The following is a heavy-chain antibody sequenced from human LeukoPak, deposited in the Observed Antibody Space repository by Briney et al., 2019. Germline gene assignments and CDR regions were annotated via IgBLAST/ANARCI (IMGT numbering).Heavy chain of an antibody. CDR2: ISSGSRYI. Sequence: GGSLSLSCALSVFAFSSYTMNWVPHAPGKGLEWVSSISSGSRYIYYADSVKGRSTISRDNAKKSLYLQMNSLRAEDTAVYYWARGRFTSVGCSSTSCYQGGFDYWGQGTLVSVSS. V-gene: IGHV3-21*01. CDR1: VFAFSSYT. CDR3: ARGRFTSVGCSSTSCYQGGFDY. D-gene: IGHD2-2*01. J-gene: IGHJ4*02.